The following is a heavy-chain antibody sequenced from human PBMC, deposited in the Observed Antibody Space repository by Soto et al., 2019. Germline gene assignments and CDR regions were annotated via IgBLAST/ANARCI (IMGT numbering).Heavy chain of an antibody. J-gene: IGHJ4*02. CDR3: ARSVEGHFDY. Sequence: EVRLVESGGALVQRGGSLTLSCAASGFRFSIYGMNWVRQAPGKGLEWSAYITSDTKTIKYAESVKGRFTISRDNAKNSVYLQMNNLSDEDTAVYYCARSVEGHFDYWGQGTVVTVSS. CDR1: GFRFSIYG. V-gene: IGHV3-48*02. D-gene: IGHD6-19*01. CDR2: ITSDTKTI.